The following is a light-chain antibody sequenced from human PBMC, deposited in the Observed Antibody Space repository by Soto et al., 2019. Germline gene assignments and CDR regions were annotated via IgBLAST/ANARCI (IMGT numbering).Light chain of an antibody. J-gene: IGKJ4*01. CDR3: QQAASFPLT. Sequence: DIQMTQSPSSVSAFVGDRVTITCRASHNIFNWLAWYQQKPGRAPKLLIHGVFSLQSGVPSRLSDSESGTDFPLTINRMQHEDYATYYCQQAASFPLTFGGETKVEVK. V-gene: IGKV1D-12*01. CDR2: GVF. CDR1: HNIFNW.